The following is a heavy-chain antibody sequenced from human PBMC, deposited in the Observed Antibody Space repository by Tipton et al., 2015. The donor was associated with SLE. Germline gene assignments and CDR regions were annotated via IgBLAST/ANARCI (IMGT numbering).Heavy chain of an antibody. Sequence: TLSLTCTVSGGSISSGSYYWSWIRQPAGKGLEWIGRIYTSGSTNYNPSLKSRVTISVDTSKNQFSLKLSSVTAADTAQYYCARINVPTAMDFYYYYMYVWGNGTTVTVSS. V-gene: IGHV4-61*02. CDR2: IYTSGST. CDR3: ARINVPTAMDFYYYYMYV. J-gene: IGHJ6*03. CDR1: GGSISSGSYY. D-gene: IGHD2-2*01.